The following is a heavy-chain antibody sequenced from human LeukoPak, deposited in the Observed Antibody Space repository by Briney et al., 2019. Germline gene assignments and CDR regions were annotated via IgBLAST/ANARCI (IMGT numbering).Heavy chain of an antibody. Sequence: GGSLRLSCAASGLTFSDYYMSWIRQAPGKGLEWVSYISSSGSTIYYADSVKGRFTISRDNAKNSLYLQMNSLRAEDTAVYYCARRVDDYDILTGYYTNWFDPWGQGTLVTVSS. CDR2: ISSSGSTI. CDR3: ARRVDDYDILTGYYTNWFDP. J-gene: IGHJ5*02. V-gene: IGHV3-11*01. D-gene: IGHD3-9*01. CDR1: GLTFSDYY.